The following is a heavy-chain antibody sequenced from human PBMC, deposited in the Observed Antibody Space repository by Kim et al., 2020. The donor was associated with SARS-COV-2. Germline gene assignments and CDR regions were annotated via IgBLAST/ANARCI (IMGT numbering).Heavy chain of an antibody. CDR1: GGSISSYY. Sequence: SETLSLTCTVSGGSISSYYWSWIRQPPGKGLEWIGYIYYSGSTNYNPSLQSRVTISVDTSKNQFSLKLSSVTAADTAVYYCARDLKFGGLDVWGQWTTVT. CDR2: IYYSGST. CDR3: ARDLKFGGLDV. D-gene: IGHD3-16*01. J-gene: IGHJ6*02. V-gene: IGHV4-59*01.